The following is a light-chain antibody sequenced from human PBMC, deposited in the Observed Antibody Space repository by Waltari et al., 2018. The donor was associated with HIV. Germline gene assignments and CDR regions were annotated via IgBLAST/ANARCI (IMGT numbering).Light chain of an antibody. CDR2: SNN. CDR1: SSHIGSNY. J-gene: IGLJ3*02. CDR3: AAWDDSLNAWV. V-gene: IGLV1-44*01. Sequence: QSVLTQPPSASGTPGQRVTISCSGSSSHIGSNYVYWYQQLPGTAPKLLIYSNNQRPSGVPDRISGSKSGTSASLAISGLQSVDEADYYCAAWDDSLNAWVFGGGTKLTVL.